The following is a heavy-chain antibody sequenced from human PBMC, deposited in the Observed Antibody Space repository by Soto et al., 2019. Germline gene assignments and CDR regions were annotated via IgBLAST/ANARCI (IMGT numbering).Heavy chain of an antibody. V-gene: IGHV3-23*01. Sequence: PGGSLRLSCAASGFTFSNYAMTWVRQAPGKGLEWVSAISGSGGSTYYADSVKGRFTISRDNSKNTLYLQMNSLRAEDTAVYYCAKRYCSGGSCYYFDYWGQGTLVTVSS. CDR1: GFTFSNYA. D-gene: IGHD2-15*01. CDR3: AKRYCSGGSCYYFDY. J-gene: IGHJ4*02. CDR2: ISGSGGST.